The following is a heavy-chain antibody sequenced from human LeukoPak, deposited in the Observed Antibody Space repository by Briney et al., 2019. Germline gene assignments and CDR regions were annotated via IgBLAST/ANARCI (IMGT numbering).Heavy chain of an antibody. CDR1: GFTFSSYG. V-gene: IGHV3-33*01. D-gene: IGHD3-10*01. CDR3: ASLPLLPVRGVTSNYYGMDV. Sequence: PGRSLRLSCAASGFTFSSYGMHWVRQAPGKGLEWVAVIWYDGSNKYYADSVKGRFTISRDNSKNTLYLQMNSLRAEDMAVYYCASLPLLPVRGVTSNYYGMDVWGQGTTVTVSS. CDR2: IWYDGSNK. J-gene: IGHJ6*02.